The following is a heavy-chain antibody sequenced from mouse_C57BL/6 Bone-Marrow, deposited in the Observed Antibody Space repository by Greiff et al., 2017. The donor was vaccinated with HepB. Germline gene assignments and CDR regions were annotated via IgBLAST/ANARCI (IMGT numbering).Heavy chain of an antibody. CDR2: INPSNGGT. Sequence: VKLQQPGTELVKPGASVKLSCKASGYTFTSYWMHWVKQRPGQGLEWIGNINPSNGGTNYNEKFKSKATLTVDKSSSTAYMQLSSLTSEDSAVYYCARDYGSSSYAMDYWGQGTSVTVSS. J-gene: IGHJ4*01. D-gene: IGHD1-1*01. CDR1: GYTFTSYW. CDR3: ARDYGSSSYAMDY. V-gene: IGHV1-53*01.